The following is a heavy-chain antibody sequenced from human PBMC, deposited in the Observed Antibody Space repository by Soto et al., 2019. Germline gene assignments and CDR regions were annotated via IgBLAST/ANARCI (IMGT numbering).Heavy chain of an antibody. D-gene: IGHD6-19*01. CDR1: GGSFSGYY. CDR2: INHSGST. V-gene: IGHV4-34*01. CDR3: ARDQTAVAGKNVDY. J-gene: IGHJ4*02. Sequence: SETLSLTCAVYGGSFSGYYWTWIRQPPGTGLEWIGEINHSGSTNYNPSLKSRVTISVDTSKNQFSLKLTSVTAADTAVYYCARDQTAVAGKNVDYWGQGTLVTVSS.